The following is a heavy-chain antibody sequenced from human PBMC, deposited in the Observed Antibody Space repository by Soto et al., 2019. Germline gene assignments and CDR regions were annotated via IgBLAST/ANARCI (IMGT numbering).Heavy chain of an antibody. Sequence: GGSLRLSCAASGFTFSSYDMHWVRQATGKGLEWVSAIGTAGNTYYPGSVKGRFTISRENAKNSLYLQMNSLRAEDTAVYYCARGDSSGWRLDAFDIWGQGTMVTVSS. CDR3: ARGDSSGWRLDAFDI. CDR1: GFTFSSYD. J-gene: IGHJ3*02. D-gene: IGHD6-19*01. CDR2: IGTAGNT. V-gene: IGHV3-13*01.